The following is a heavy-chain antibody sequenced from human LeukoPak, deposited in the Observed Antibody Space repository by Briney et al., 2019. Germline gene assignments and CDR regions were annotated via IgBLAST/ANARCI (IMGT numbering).Heavy chain of an antibody. V-gene: IGHV1-2*02. Sequence: VASVKVSCKASGYTFTGYYMHWVRQAPGQGLEWMGWINPNSGGTNYAQKFQGRVTMTRDTSISTAYMELSRLRSDDTAVYYCARDGEDILSNWFDPWGQGILVTVSS. J-gene: IGHJ5*02. CDR2: INPNSGGT. D-gene: IGHD2/OR15-2a*01. CDR3: ARDGEDILSNWFDP. CDR1: GYTFTGYY.